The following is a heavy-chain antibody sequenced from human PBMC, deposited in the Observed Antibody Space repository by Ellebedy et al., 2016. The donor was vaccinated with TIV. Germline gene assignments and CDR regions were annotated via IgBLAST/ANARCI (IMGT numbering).Heavy chain of an antibody. Sequence: GESLKISCAASGFTFSSYAMSWVRQVPGKGLVWVARINSDGSSTNYADSVKGRFTISRDNAKNTLNLEMKKRRAEDTAVYYCVGSGITLGRGVIITANDEYGMDVWGQGTTVTVSS. CDR3: VGSGITLGRGVIITANDEYGMDV. CDR1: GFTFSSYA. D-gene: IGHD3-10*01. CDR2: INSDGSST. V-gene: IGHV3-74*01. J-gene: IGHJ6*02.